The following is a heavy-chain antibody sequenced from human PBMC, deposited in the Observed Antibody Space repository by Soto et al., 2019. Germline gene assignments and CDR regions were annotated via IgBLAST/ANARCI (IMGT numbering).Heavy chain of an antibody. Sequence: SETLSLTCVVSGGSFDTYYWNWIRQSPGKGLEWIGESNHRGSNNYSPSLKSRVTISVDTSKNQFSLKLSSVTAADTAVYYCARHRREKYSSSSGFDYWGQGTLVTVSS. CDR1: GGSFDTYY. D-gene: IGHD6-6*01. CDR2: SNHRGSN. J-gene: IGHJ4*02. CDR3: ARHRREKYSSSSGFDY. V-gene: IGHV4-34*01.